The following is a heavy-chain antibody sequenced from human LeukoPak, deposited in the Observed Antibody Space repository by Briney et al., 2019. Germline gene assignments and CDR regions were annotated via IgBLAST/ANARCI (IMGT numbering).Heavy chain of an antibody. Sequence: PGGPLRLSCAASGFTFSSFAMSWVRQAPGKGLEWVSAISGSGGSTYYADSVKGRFTISRDNSKNTLYLQMNSLRAEDTAVYYCAKGVSAYSGYDPIDYWGQGTLVTVSS. V-gene: IGHV3-23*01. J-gene: IGHJ4*02. CDR1: GFTFSSFA. CDR3: AKGVSAYSGYDPIDY. CDR2: ISGSGGST. D-gene: IGHD5-12*01.